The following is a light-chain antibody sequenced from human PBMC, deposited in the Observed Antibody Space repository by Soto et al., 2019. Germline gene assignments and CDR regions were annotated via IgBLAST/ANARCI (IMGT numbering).Light chain of an antibody. CDR2: DAS. J-gene: IGKJ4*01. Sequence: EIVLTQSPATLSLSPGERATLSCRASQSINRHLAWYRQKPGQAPRLLIYDASNRATGIPARFSGSGSGTDFTLTISSREPEDFGVYYCQQRSNWTPVTFGGGTKVEIK. V-gene: IGKV3-11*01. CDR1: QSINRH. CDR3: QQRSNWTPVT.